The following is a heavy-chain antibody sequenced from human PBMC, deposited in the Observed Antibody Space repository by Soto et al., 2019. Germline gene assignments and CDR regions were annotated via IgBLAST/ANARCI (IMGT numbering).Heavy chain of an antibody. CDR1: GFTFSSYA. CDR2: KPFDESTP. CDR3: AKDGGPGVDYFYGMDV. Sequence: SLRRSCAASGFTFSSYAMHGVRQAAGKGLEWLAVKPFDESTPYYADSVKGRFTISRDNSKNTLYLQMNSLRIEDTAVYYCAKDGGPGVDYFYGMDVWGQGTTVTVSS. D-gene: IGHD2-8*01. V-gene: IGHV3-30-3*02. J-gene: IGHJ6*02.